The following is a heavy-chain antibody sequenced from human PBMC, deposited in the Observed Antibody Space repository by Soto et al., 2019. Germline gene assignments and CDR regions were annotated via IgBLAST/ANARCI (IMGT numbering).Heavy chain of an antibody. CDR3: AQDTHYYASSGYSIFDS. D-gene: IGHD3-22*01. V-gene: IGHV3-30*18. J-gene: IGHJ4*02. CDR1: GSSFSSYG. Sequence: GGSLRLSCTASGSSFSSYGMHWVRQAPGSGLEWVAAISYDGSNEFYVDSVKGRFTISRDNSKNTLYLQMNSLRAEDTAVYYCAQDTHYYASSGYSIFDSWGQGTLVTVSS. CDR2: ISYDGSNE.